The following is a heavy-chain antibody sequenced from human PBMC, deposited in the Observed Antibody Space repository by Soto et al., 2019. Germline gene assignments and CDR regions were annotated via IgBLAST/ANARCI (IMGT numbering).Heavy chain of an antibody. CDR3: ASTISTNEIDY. CDR2: IHYTGST. D-gene: IGHD5-12*01. Sequence: QVQLQESGPGLVKPSQTLSLMCTVSGGSISSGGYYWSWIRQPPGKGLEWIGHIHYTGSTYYNPSLKTRFSISVDTSKNQFSLKVTSVIAADTAVYYCASTISTNEIDYWGQGTLVTVSS. V-gene: IGHV4-31*03. J-gene: IGHJ4*02. CDR1: GGSISSGGYY.